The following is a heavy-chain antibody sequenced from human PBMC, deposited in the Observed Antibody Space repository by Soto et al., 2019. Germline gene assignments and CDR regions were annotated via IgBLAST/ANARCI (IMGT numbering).Heavy chain of an antibody. J-gene: IGHJ3*02. CDR1: GGSISSGDYY. D-gene: IGHD4-17*01. CDR2: IYYSGST. CDR3: ARDFGDYDVFDI. Sequence: QVQLQESGPGLVKPSQTLSLTCTVSGGSISSGDYYWSLIRQPPGKGLEWIGYIYYSGSTYYNPSLKSRVIISVDTSKNQFSLKLNSVTAADTAVYYCARDFGDYDVFDIWGQGTMVTVSS. V-gene: IGHV4-30-4*01.